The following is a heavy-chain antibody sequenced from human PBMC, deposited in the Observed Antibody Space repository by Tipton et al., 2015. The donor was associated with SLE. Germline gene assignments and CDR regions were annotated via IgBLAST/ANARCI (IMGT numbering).Heavy chain of an antibody. J-gene: IGHJ3*01. CDR2: FYFSGSS. Sequence: GLVKPSETLSLTCTVSGTSLSSYYWSWIRQSPGKGLEWIGFFYFSGSSQYNPSLKSRVAISADTSNNQFSLELRSVTAADTAVYYCARHLGVIVAFEVWGQGTVLTVSS. CDR1: GTSLSSYY. V-gene: IGHV4-59*01. CDR3: ARHLGVIVAFEV. D-gene: IGHD3-10*01.